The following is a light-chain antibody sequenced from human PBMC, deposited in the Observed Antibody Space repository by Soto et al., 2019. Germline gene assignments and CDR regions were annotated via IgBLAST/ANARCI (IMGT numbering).Light chain of an antibody. J-gene: IGKJ1*01. CDR2: AAS. CDR3: QRYDSAPQT. Sequence: DIQMTQSPSSLSASVGDRVTITCRASQDITNQLAWYQQEPVKVPKLLIYAASTLQSGAPSRFSGSGSGTDFTLTIGSLQPEDVATSYCQRYDSAPQTFGQGTKVEI. V-gene: IGKV1-27*01. CDR1: QDITNQ.